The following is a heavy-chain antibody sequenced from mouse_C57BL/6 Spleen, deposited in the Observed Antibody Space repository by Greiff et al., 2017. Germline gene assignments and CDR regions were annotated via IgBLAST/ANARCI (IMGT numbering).Heavy chain of an antibody. CDR1: GYTFTSYW. Sequence: QVQLQQPGTELVKPGASVKLSCKASGYTFTSYWMPWVKQRPGQGLEWIGNINPSNGGTNYNEKFKGKATLTLDKSSSTAYMQLSRLTSEDSAVYYCARLGENAMDYWGQGTSVTVSS. CDR3: ARLGENAMDY. CDR2: INPSNGGT. V-gene: IGHV1-53*01. J-gene: IGHJ4*01.